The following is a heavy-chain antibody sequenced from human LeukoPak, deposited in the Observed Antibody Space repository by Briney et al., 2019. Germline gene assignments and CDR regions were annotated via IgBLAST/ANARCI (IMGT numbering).Heavy chain of an antibody. CDR2: IYSGDDT. Sequence: GGSLRLSCAASGFTVSNNYMSWVRQAPGKGLEWVSLIYSGDDTYYADSVKGRFTISRDNSKNTVFLQMNSLRAEDSAVYYCAGPSWGYCSVPSCYPSYMDVWGKGTTVTVSS. CDR1: GFTVSNNY. V-gene: IGHV3-53*01. J-gene: IGHJ6*03. D-gene: IGHD2-2*01. CDR3: AGPSWGYCSVPSCYPSYMDV.